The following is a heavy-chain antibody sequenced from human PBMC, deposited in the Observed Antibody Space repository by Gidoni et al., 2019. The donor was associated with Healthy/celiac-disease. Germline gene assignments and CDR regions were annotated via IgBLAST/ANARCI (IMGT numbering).Heavy chain of an antibody. Sequence: EVQRLESGGGLVQPGGSLRLSCAASGFTFSSYGMSGVRQAPGKGLEWFSAISGSGGSTYYADSVKGRFTISSDNSKNTLYLQMNSLRAEDTAVYYCAKDQDYYDSSGYYYYYYGMDVWGQGTTVTVSS. D-gene: IGHD3-22*01. CDR3: AKDQDYYDSSGYYYYYYGMDV. J-gene: IGHJ6*02. CDR1: GFTFSSYG. V-gene: IGHV3-23*01. CDR2: ISGSGGST.